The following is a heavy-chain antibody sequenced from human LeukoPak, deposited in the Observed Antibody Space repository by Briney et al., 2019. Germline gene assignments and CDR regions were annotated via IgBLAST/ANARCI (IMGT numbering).Heavy chain of an antibody. V-gene: IGHV4-31*03. D-gene: IGHD1-26*01. Sequence: SETLSLTCTVSGGSISSDGYYWSWIRQHPGKDLEWIGYIHYSGSTYYNPSLKSRVTISVDTSKNQFSLKLSSVTAADTAVYYCARVLGSYYYFDYWGQGTLVTVSS. CDR2: IHYSGST. CDR3: ARVLGSYYYFDY. J-gene: IGHJ4*02. CDR1: GGSISSDGYY.